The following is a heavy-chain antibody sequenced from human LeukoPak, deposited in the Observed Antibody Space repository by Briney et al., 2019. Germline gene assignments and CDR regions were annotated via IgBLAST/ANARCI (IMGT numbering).Heavy chain of an antibody. J-gene: IGHJ3*02. Sequence: NAGGSLRLSCAASGFTFSSDSMNWVRQAPGKGREWDLSISISSNYIFYVDSVKGRLTISRDNAKNSLYLQMNSLRAADTAVYYCARGTSASDIWGQGTMVSVCS. CDR2: ISISSNYI. V-gene: IGHV3-21*01. CDR3: ARGTSASDI. CDR1: GFTFSSDS. D-gene: IGHD3/OR15-3a*01.